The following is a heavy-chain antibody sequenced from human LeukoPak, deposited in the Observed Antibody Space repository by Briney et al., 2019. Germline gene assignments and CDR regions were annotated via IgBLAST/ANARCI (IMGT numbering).Heavy chain of an antibody. Sequence: PGGSLRLSCTASGFIFGDHAMSWVRQAPGKGLEWLGFIRSKAYGGTTEYAASAKGRFTISRDDSKSIAYLQMNSLTTEDTAVYYCSRGPTQQWLYFGTDVWGQGTTVIVSS. CDR2: IRSKAYGGTT. CDR3: SRGPTQQWLYFGTDV. J-gene: IGHJ6*02. CDR1: GFIFGDHA. V-gene: IGHV3-49*04. D-gene: IGHD5-18*01.